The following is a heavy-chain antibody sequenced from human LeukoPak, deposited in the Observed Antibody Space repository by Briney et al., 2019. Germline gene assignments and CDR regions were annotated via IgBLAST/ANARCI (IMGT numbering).Heavy chain of an antibody. D-gene: IGHD6-19*01. CDR3: ARGYSSGHYFDY. Sequence: SETLSLTCTVSGGSISSYYWSWIRQPPGKGLEWIGYIYYSGSTNYNPSLKSRVTISLDSSKNQFSLKLSSVTAADTAVYYCARGYSSGHYFDYWGQGTLVTVSS. V-gene: IGHV4-59*01. CDR2: IYYSGST. CDR1: GGSISSYY. J-gene: IGHJ4*02.